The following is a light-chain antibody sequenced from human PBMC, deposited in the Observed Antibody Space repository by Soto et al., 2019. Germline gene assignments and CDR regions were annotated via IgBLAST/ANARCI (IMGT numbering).Light chain of an antibody. Sequence: EIVMTPSPATLSVSPVERATLSCRASQSVNSNLAWYQQKPGQAPRLLIYGASARATGVPARFSGSGSGTEFTLSISSLQSEDSADYYCQQYNNWPRTFGQGTKVDIK. V-gene: IGKV3-15*01. CDR1: QSVNSN. CDR3: QQYNNWPRT. J-gene: IGKJ1*01. CDR2: GAS.